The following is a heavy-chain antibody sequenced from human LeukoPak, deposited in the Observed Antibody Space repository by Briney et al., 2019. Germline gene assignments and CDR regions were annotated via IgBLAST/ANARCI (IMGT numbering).Heavy chain of an antibody. V-gene: IGHV3-23*01. J-gene: IGHJ2*01. Sequence: PGGSLRLSCAASGFTFSSYAMSWVRQAPGKGLEWVSAISGSGGSTYYADSVKGRFTISRDNSKNTLYLQMNSLRAEDTAVYYCASGPGIAAAGTAILPHPIYWYFDLWGRGTLVTVSS. D-gene: IGHD6-13*01. CDR3: ASGPGIAAAGTAILPHPIYWYFDL. CDR2: ISGSGGST. CDR1: GFTFSSYA.